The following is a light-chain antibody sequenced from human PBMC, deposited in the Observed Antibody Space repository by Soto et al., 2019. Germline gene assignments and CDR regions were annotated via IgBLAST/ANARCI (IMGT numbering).Light chain of an antibody. Sequence: QSALTQPPSASGSPGQSVTISCTGTSSDVGGYNYVSWYQQHPGKAPKLMIYEVSKRPSGVPDRFSGSKSGNTASLTVSGLQAEDEADYYCSSYAGNNNKVFGVGTQLTVL. CDR3: SSYAGNNNKV. CDR1: SSDVGGYNY. V-gene: IGLV2-8*01. J-gene: IGLJ3*02. CDR2: EVS.